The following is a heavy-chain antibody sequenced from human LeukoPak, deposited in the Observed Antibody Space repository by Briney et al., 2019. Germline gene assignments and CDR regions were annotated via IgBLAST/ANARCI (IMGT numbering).Heavy chain of an antibody. CDR3: ARDGGSHGAYPPR. J-gene: IGHJ4*02. Sequence: GGSLRLSCAASGFTVSSNYMSWVRQAPGKGLEWVSVIYSGGSTYYADSVKGRFTISRHNSKNTLYLQMNSLRAEDTAAYYCARDGGSHGAYPPRWGQGTVVTVS. CDR1: GFTVSSNY. CDR2: IYSGGST. D-gene: IGHD4-17*01. V-gene: IGHV3-53*01.